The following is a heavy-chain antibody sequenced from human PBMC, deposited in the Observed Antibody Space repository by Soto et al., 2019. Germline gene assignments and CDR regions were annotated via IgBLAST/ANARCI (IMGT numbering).Heavy chain of an antibody. Sequence: SETLSLTCTVSGGSISSGGYYWSWIRQHPGKGLEWIGYIYYSGSTYYNPSLKGRVTISVDTSKNQFSLKLSSVTAADTAVFYCARGYCSGGSCYSVDYWGQGTLVTVSS. CDR1: GGSISSGGYY. CDR3: ARGYCSGGSCYSVDY. J-gene: IGHJ4*02. D-gene: IGHD2-15*01. V-gene: IGHV4-31*03. CDR2: IYYSGST.